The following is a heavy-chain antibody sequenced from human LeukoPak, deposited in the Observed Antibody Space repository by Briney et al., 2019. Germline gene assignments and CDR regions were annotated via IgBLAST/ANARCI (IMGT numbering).Heavy chain of an antibody. CDR3: ARDRYCSSTSCYFNYFDY. CDR1: GFTVSSNY. D-gene: IGHD2-2*01. J-gene: IGHJ4*02. Sequence: PGGSLRLSCAASGFTVSSNYMSWVRQAPGKGLEWVANIKQDGSEKYYVDPVKGRFTISRDNAKNSLYLQMNSLRAEDTAVYYCARDRYCSSTSCYFNYFDYWGQGTLVTVSS. V-gene: IGHV3-7*01. CDR2: IKQDGSEK.